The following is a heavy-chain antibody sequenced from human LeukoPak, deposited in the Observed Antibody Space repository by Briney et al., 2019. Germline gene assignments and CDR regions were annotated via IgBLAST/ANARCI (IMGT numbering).Heavy chain of an antibody. CDR3: ARGSAQWSDY. V-gene: IGHV1-18*01. Sequence: ASVTVSCKASHYTFTNYGISWMRQVPGQGLEWMGRIHPYNVNIKYAQKFQGRVTLTTDTSTSTAYMELRTLRSDDTAIYYCARGSAQWSDYWGQGTLVTVSS. J-gene: IGHJ4*02. CDR1: HYTFTNYG. CDR2: IHPYNVNI. D-gene: IGHD2-15*01.